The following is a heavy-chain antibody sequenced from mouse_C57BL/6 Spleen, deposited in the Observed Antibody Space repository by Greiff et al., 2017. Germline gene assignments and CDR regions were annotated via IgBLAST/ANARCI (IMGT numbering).Heavy chain of an antibody. V-gene: IGHV1-55*01. CDR2: IYPGSGST. CDR3: AREGDYGNYDAY. CDR1: GYTFTSYW. Sequence: VQLQQPGAELVKPGASVKMSCKASGYTFTSYWITWVKQRPGQGLEWIGDIYPGSGSTNYNEKFKSKATLTVDTSSSTAYMQLSSLTSEDSAVYYCAREGDYGNYDAYWGQGTLVTVSA. D-gene: IGHD2-1*01. J-gene: IGHJ3*01.